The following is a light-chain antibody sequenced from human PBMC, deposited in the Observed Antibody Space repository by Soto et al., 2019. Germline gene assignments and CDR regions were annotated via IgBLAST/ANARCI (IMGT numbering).Light chain of an antibody. CDR1: QSVSSN. CDR2: GAP. CDR3: QQYNNWWT. J-gene: IGKJ1*01. Sequence: EIVMTQSPATLSVSPGERATLSCRASQSVSSNLAWYQQKPGQAPRLLIYGAPTRATGIPARFSGSGSGTEFTLTISSLQSEDFAFYYCQQYNNWWTFGQGTKVEIK. V-gene: IGKV3-15*01.